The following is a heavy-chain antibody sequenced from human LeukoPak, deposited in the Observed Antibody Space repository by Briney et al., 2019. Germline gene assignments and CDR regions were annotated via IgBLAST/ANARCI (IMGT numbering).Heavy chain of an antibody. Sequence: PGGSLRLSCAASGFTFSSYGMHWVRQAPGKGPEWVAVIWYDGSNKYYADSVKGRFTISRDNSKNTLYLQMNSLRAEDTAVYYCAREPLPETRTNPYWYFDLWGRGTLVTVSS. CDR2: IWYDGSNK. J-gene: IGHJ2*01. CDR3: AREPLPETRTNPYWYFDL. V-gene: IGHV3-33*01. D-gene: IGHD1/OR15-1a*01. CDR1: GFTFSSYG.